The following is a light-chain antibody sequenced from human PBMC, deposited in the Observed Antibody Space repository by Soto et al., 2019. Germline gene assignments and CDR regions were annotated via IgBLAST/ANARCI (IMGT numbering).Light chain of an antibody. CDR2: DVS. V-gene: IGLV2-14*01. J-gene: IGLJ1*01. CDR3: CSYTTSNTRQII. CDR1: SSDVGGYNY. Sequence: HSVLTQPASVSGCPGQSITICCTGTSSDVGGYNYVSWYQQHPGKAPKFMIYDVSNRPSGVSNRFSGSKSGNTASLTISGLQAEDEADYYCCSYTTSNTRQIIFGTGTKVTVL.